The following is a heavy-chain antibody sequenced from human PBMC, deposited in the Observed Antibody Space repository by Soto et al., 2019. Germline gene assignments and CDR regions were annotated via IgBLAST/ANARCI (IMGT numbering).Heavy chain of an antibody. CDR3: ARVTRGSSYYYGMDV. D-gene: IGHD3-10*01. V-gene: IGHV4-39*01. CDR2: IYYSGST. Sequence: PSGTLSLTCTVSGGSISSSSYYWGWIRKPPGKGLEWIGSIYYSGSTYYNPSLKSRVTISVDTSKNQFSLKLSSVTAADTAVYYCARVTRGSSYYYGMDVWGQGTTVTVSS. CDR1: GGSISSSSYY. J-gene: IGHJ6*02.